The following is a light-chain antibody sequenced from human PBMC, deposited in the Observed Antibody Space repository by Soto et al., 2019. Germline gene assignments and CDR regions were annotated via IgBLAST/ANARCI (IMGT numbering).Light chain of an antibody. V-gene: IGLV2-14*01. CDR2: DVS. CDR3: SSYTTTNTLV. Sequence: QSALTQPASVSASPGQSITISCTGTSSDIGYYNSVSWYQQHPGTAPQLMIYDVSYRPSGISSRFSGSKSGNTASLTISGLQPEDEADYFCSSYTTTNTLVFGGGTKLTVL. CDR1: SSDIGYYNS. J-gene: IGLJ2*01.